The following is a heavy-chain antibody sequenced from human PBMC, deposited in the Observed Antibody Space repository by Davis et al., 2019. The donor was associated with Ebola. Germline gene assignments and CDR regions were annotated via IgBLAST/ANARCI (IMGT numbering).Heavy chain of an antibody. J-gene: IGHJ4*02. CDR1: GFTFSSYG. Sequence: GGSLRLSCAASGFTFSSYGMHWVRQAPGKGLEWVAVISYDGSNKYYADSVKGRFTISRDNSKNTLYLQMNSLRAEDTAVYYCAKVPAVAGSGLTDYWGQGTLVTVSS. CDR3: AKVPAVAGSGLTDY. CDR2: ISYDGSNK. D-gene: IGHD6-19*01. V-gene: IGHV3-30*18.